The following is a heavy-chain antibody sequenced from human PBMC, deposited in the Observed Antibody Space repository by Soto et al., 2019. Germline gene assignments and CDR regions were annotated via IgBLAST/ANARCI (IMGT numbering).Heavy chain of an antibody. V-gene: IGHV4-39*01. J-gene: IGHJ5*02. CDR3: ARRDDYVWGSGYNWCDP. CDR2: IYYSGST. CDR1: GGSISSSSYY. D-gene: IGHD3-16*01. Sequence: QLQLQESGPGLVKPSETLSLTCTVSGGSISSSSYYWGWIRQPPGKGLEWIGSIYYSGSTYYNPSLKSRVTISVXXSXNXXSLKLSSVTAADTAVYYCARRDDYVWGSGYNWCDPWGQGTLVTVSS.